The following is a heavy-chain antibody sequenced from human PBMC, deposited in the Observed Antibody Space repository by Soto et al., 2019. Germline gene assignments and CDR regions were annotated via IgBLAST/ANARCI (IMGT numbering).Heavy chain of an antibody. J-gene: IGHJ4*02. D-gene: IGHD5-12*01. V-gene: IGHV1-69*02. CDR3: ARAQSSWLRSNNDFDY. Sequence: ASVKVSCKASGGTFSSYTISWVRQAPGQGLEWMGRIIPILGIANYAQRFQGRVTITADKSTSTAYRELSSLRSEDTAVYYCARAQSSWLRSNNDFDYWGQGTLVTVSS. CDR2: IIPILGIA. CDR1: GGTFSSYT.